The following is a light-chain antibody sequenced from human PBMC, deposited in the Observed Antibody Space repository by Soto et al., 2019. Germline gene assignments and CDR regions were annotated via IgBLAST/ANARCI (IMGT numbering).Light chain of an antibody. V-gene: IGKV1-33*01. CDR3: HQYDNFPYT. Sequence: DIQMTQSPSSLSASVGDRVTITCQASHDISSHLNWFQQKPGKAPKLLISDASKLQTGVPSRFSGRGSGTYFSFTISSLQPEDFATYYCHQYDNFPYTFGQGTKLGIK. J-gene: IGKJ2*01. CDR1: HDISSH. CDR2: DAS.